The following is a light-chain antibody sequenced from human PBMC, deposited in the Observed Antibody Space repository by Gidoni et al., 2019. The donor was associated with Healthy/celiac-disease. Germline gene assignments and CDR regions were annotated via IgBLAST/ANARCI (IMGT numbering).Light chain of an antibody. V-gene: IGKV3-15*01. CDR3: QQYHDWSPST. Sequence: IVMTQSPATLSVSPGERATLSCRASQSVSGNLAWYQQKPGQAPRLLIYAASTRATGIPVRFSGSGSATYFTLTITSLQSEDVAVYYCQQYHDWSPSTCXXXTKVEIK. CDR2: AAS. CDR1: QSVSGN. J-gene: IGKJ1*01.